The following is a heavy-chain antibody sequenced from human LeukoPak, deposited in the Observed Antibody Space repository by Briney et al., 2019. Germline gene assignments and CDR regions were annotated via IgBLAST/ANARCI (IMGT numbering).Heavy chain of an antibody. V-gene: IGHV3-30*18. CDR2: ISYDGVNK. Sequence: GKSLRLSCAASGFTFSNYGMHWVRQAPGKGLEWVALISYDGVNKYYADSVKGRFTISRDNSKNALYLQMNSLRAEDTAVYYCAKGIAAAGTFFEYGMDVWGQGTTVTVSS. D-gene: IGHD6-13*01. CDR1: GFTFSNYG. CDR3: AKGIAAAGTFFEYGMDV. J-gene: IGHJ6*02.